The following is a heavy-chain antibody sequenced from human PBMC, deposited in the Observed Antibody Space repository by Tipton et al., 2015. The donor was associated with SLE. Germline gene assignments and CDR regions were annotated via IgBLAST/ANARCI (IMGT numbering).Heavy chain of an antibody. D-gene: IGHD3-10*01. J-gene: IGHJ3*02. CDR1: GGSIRSSSSY. V-gene: IGHV4-61*03. CDR3: ARGGWGAFDI. CDR2: IFYSGGT. Sequence: TLSLTCTVSGGSIRSSSSYWGWIRQPPGKGLEWIGYIFYSGGTNYNPSLKSRVTISVDTSNNHFSLELSSVTAADTAVYYCARGGWGAFDIWGQGTMVTVSS.